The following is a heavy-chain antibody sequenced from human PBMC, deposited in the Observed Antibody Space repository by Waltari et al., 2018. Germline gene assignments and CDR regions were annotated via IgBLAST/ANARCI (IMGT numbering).Heavy chain of an antibody. D-gene: IGHD3-3*01. CDR2: IRHPGNT. J-gene: IGHJ5*02. CDR3: TRGGNYDFWSHSPFVDP. V-gene: IGHV4-34*01. Sequence: QVQLQQWGAGLLKPSETLSLTCSVSGASFSAYYWGWVRHVPGKGLEWIGQIRHPGNTTYNPSLKSRVAISVATSRNQFSLKLFSVTAADTALYFCTRGGNYDFWSHSPFVDPWGQGTQVTVSS. CDR1: GASFSAYY.